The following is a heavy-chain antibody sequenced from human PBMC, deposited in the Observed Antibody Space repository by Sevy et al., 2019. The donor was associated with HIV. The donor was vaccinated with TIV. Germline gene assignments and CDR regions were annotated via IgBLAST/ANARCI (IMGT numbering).Heavy chain of an antibody. CDR1: GFIFINHA. Sequence: GGSLRLSCAASGFIFINHAMHWVRQAPGKGLELVTVISYDGSNKYYADSVKGRFTISRDTSKSTVYLQMDSLRAEDTAVYYCARDLNSGYANYYYYGMDVWGQGTTVTVSS. V-gene: IGHV3-30*04. CDR2: ISYDGSNK. CDR3: ARDLNSGYANYYYYGMDV. J-gene: IGHJ6*02. D-gene: IGHD5-12*01.